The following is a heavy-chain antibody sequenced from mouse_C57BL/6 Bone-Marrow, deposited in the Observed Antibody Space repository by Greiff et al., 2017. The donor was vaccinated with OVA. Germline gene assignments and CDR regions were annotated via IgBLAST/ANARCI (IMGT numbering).Heavy chain of an antibody. Sequence: QVQLQQPGAELVKPGASVKLSCKASGYTFTSYWMHWVKQRPGQGLEWIGMIHPNSGSTNYNEKFKSKATLTVDKSSSPAYMQLSSLTSEDSAVYYCARSDQLRYFDYWGQGTTLTVSS. V-gene: IGHV1-64*01. CDR1: GYTFTSYW. J-gene: IGHJ2*01. D-gene: IGHD1-1*01. CDR2: IHPNSGST. CDR3: ARSDQLRYFDY.